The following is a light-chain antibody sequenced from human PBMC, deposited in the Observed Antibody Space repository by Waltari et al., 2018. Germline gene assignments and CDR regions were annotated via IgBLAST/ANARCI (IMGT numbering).Light chain of an antibody. CDR1: QSISSY. J-gene: IGKJ1*01. Sequence: DIKMTQSPSSLSASVVDRVTITCRASQSISSYLNWYQQKPGKAPKLLIYAASSLQSGVPSRFSGSGSGTDFTLTISSLQPEDFATYYCQQSYSTPQTFGQGTKVEIK. CDR2: AAS. CDR3: QQSYSTPQT. V-gene: IGKV1-39*01.